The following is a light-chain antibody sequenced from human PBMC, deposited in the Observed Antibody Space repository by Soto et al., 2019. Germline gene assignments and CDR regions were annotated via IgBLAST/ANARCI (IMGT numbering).Light chain of an antibody. V-gene: IGLV1-40*01. CDR2: GNH. Sequence: QSVLTQPPSVSGAPGQSVTISCTGSSSNIGAGFDVHWYQQLPGTAPTFLIYGNHNRPSGVPDRFSGSKSGTSASLVITGLLGEDEGDYYCQSYDSSLFVVFGGGTKLTVL. J-gene: IGLJ2*01. CDR1: SSNIGAGFD. CDR3: QSYDSSLFVV.